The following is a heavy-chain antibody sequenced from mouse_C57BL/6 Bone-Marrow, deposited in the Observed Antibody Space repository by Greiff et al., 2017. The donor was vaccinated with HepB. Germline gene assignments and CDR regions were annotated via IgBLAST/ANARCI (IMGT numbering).Heavy chain of an antibody. V-gene: IGHV1-53*01. Sequence: QVQLKQPGTELVKPGASVKLSCKASGYTFTSYWMHWVKQRPGQGLEWIGNINPSNGGTNYNEKFKSKVTLTVDKSSSTAYMQLSSLTSEDSAVYYCATTVVGDYYAMDYWGQGTSVTVSS. CDR3: ATTVVGDYYAMDY. D-gene: IGHD1-1*01. CDR1: GYTFTSYW. J-gene: IGHJ4*01. CDR2: INPSNGGT.